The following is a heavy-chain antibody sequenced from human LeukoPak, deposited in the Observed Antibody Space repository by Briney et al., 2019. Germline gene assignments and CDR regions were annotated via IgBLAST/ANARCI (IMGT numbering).Heavy chain of an antibody. V-gene: IGHV4-39*01. J-gene: IGHJ5*02. CDR1: GGSISSSSHY. CDR2: IYYSGST. Sequence: SETLSLTCTVSGGSISSSSHYCGWIRQPPGKGLEWIGSIYYSGSTYYNPSLKSRVTISVDTSKNQFSLKLSSMTAADTAVYYCAAYSSSHNGFDPWGRGTLVTVSS. D-gene: IGHD6-13*01. CDR3: AAYSSSHNGFDP.